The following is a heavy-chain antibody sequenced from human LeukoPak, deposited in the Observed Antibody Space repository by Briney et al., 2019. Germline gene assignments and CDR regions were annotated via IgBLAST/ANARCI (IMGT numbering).Heavy chain of an antibody. D-gene: IGHD3-22*01. CDR3: AKGHADSSGYYYFDS. J-gene: IGHJ4*02. V-gene: IGHV3-23*01. Sequence: SVKGRFSIFRDNSKNMLYLQMNSLRVEDTAVYYCAKGHADSSGYYYFDSWGQGTLVTVSS.